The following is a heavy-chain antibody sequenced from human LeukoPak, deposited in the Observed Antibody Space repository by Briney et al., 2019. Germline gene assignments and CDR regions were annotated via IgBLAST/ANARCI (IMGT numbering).Heavy chain of an antibody. J-gene: IGHJ6*03. V-gene: IGHV4-31*03. Sequence: KASETLSLTCTVSGGSISSGDYYWSWIRQHPGKGLEWIGIIYYTGTTYYNPSLKSRIAISVDTSKNHFSLNLTSVTAADTALYYCARNLGGDTYSYMDVWGQGTTVTVSS. CDR1: GGSISSGDYY. D-gene: IGHD2-21*01. CDR2: IYYTGTT. CDR3: ARNLGGDTYSYMDV.